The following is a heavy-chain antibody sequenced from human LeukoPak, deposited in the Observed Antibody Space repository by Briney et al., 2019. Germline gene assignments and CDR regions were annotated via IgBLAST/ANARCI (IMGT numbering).Heavy chain of an antibody. Sequence: GRSLRLSCAASGFTFSSYGMHWVRQAPGKGLEWVAVIWYDGSNKYYADSVKGRFTISRDNSKNTLYLQMNSLRAEDTAVYYCARAEGYYDSSGNDAFDIWGQGTMVTVSS. CDR1: GFTFSSYG. CDR2: IWYDGSNK. CDR3: ARAEGYYDSSGNDAFDI. V-gene: IGHV3-33*01. J-gene: IGHJ3*02. D-gene: IGHD3-22*01.